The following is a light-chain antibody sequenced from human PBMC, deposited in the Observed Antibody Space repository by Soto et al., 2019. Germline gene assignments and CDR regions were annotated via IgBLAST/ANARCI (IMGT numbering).Light chain of an antibody. CDR3: QQYNNWPPT. V-gene: IGKV3-15*01. Sequence: EIVLTQSPATMSLSPGERANIFCRASQSVSSDFAWYQQKPGQAPRLLIYGASSRATGIPARFSGRASGTEFTLTLSSLQSDEFAVYYCQQYNNWPPTFGPGTKVDI. J-gene: IGKJ3*01. CDR2: GAS. CDR1: QSVSSD.